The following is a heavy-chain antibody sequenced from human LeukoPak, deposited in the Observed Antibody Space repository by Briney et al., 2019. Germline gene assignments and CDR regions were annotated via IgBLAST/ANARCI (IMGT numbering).Heavy chain of an antibody. CDR1: GFTVSSNY. D-gene: IGHD3-9*01. CDR2: IYSGGST. J-gene: IGHJ6*02. Sequence: GGSLRLSCAASGFTVSSNYMSWVRQAPGKGLEWVSVIYSGGSTYYSDSVKGRFTISRDNSKNTLYLQMNSLRAEDTAVYYCARDILDNGMDVWGQGTTVTVSS. CDR3: ARDILDNGMDV. V-gene: IGHV3-53*01.